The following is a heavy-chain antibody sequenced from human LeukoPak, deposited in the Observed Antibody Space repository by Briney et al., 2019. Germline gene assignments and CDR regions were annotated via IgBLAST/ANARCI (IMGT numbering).Heavy chain of an antibody. V-gene: IGHV1-2*02. CDR1: GYTFTGYY. J-gene: IGHJ4*02. CDR2: INPNSGGT. CDR3: ARDLPSPSGLRVDYFDY. Sequence: SVKVSCKASGYTFTGYYMHWVRQAPGQGLEWMGWINPNSGGTNYAQKFQGRVTMTRDTSISTAYMELSRLRSDDTAVYYCARDLPSPSGLRVDYFDYWGQGTLVTVSS. D-gene: IGHD6-19*01.